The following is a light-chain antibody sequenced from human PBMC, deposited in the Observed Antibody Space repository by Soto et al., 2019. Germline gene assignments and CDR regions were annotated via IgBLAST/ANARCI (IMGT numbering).Light chain of an antibody. Sequence: DIQMTQSPSSLSASVGDRVTITCRASQGISNSLAWYQQKPGKVPKLLIYTASTLQSGVPSRFSGRGFGTDFTLTITRLQPEDVATYYCQKYNSAPLTFGGGTKVAIK. CDR3: QKYNSAPLT. CDR2: TAS. V-gene: IGKV1-27*01. J-gene: IGKJ4*01. CDR1: QGISNS.